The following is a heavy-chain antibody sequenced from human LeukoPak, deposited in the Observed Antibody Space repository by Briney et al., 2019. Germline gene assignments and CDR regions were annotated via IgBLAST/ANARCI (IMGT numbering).Heavy chain of an antibody. CDR2: ISGSGGST. CDR3: AKSHHYYGSGSYDY. CDR1: GFTFSSYA. J-gene: IGHJ4*02. Sequence: GGSLRLSCAASGFTFSSYAMSWVRQAPGKGLEWVSAISGSGGSTYYADSVKGRFTISRDNSKNTLYLQMNSLRAEDTAVYYCAKSHHYYGSGSYDYWVQGTLVTVSS. V-gene: IGHV3-23*01. D-gene: IGHD3-10*01.